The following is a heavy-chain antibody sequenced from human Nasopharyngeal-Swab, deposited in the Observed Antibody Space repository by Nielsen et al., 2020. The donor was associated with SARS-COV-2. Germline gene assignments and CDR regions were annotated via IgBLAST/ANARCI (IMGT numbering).Heavy chain of an antibody. Sequence: VRQMPGKGLEWIGEINHSGSTNYNPSLKSRVTISVDTSKNQFSLKLSSVTAADTAVCYCAREYCSGGSCYIHYFDYWGQGTLVTVSS. J-gene: IGHJ4*02. CDR3: AREYCSGGSCYIHYFDY. D-gene: IGHD2-15*01. V-gene: IGHV4-34*01. CDR2: INHSGST.